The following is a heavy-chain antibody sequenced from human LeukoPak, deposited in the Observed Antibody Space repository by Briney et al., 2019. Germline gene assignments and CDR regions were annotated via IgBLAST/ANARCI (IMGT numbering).Heavy chain of an antibody. CDR1: GGSISSGGYS. D-gene: IGHD6-13*01. CDR3: ARAGSFIAVAPDEFDP. J-gene: IGHJ5*02. Sequence: SQTLSLTCAVSGGSISSGGYSWSWIRQPPGKGLEWIGYIYHSGSTYYNPSLKSRVTISVDTSKNQFSLKLSSVTAADTAVYYCARAGSFIAVAPDEFDPWGQGTLVTVSS. CDR2: IYHSGST. V-gene: IGHV4-30-2*01.